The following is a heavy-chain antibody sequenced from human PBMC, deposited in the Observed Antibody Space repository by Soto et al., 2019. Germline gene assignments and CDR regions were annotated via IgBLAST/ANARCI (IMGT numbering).Heavy chain of an antibody. CDR3: VRVAVSGVGAQAYDY. J-gene: IGHJ4*02. D-gene: IGHD1-26*01. Sequence: EVQLVESGGGLVQPGGSLRLSCAASGFTFSNCMMNWVRQAPGKGLEWLAFISSGSDVIYYADSVKGRFTVSRDNAQKSLYRQMDSLRDEDSAVYYCVRVAVSGVGAQAYDYWGQGTLVTVSS. CDR1: GFTFSNCM. V-gene: IGHV3-48*02. CDR2: ISSGSDVI.